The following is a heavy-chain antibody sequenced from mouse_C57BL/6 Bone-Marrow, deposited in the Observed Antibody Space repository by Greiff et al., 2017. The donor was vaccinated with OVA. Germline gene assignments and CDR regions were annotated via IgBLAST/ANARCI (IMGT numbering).Heavy chain of an antibody. V-gene: IGHV5-4*03. J-gene: IGHJ3*01. CDR3: ARAWDLFAY. CDR1: GFTFSSYA. D-gene: IGHD4-1*01. Sequence: EVKLMESGGGLVKPGGSLKLSCAASGFTFSSYAMSWVRQTPEKRLEWVATISDGGSYTYYSDNVKGRFTISRDNAKNNLYLQMSHLKSEDTAMYYCARAWDLFAYWGQGTLVTVSA. CDR2: ISDGGSYT.